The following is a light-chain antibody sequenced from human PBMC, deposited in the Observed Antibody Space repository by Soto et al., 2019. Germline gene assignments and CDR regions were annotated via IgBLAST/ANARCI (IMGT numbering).Light chain of an antibody. Sequence: QSALTQPRSVSGSPGQSVTISCTGTSSDVGGYNYVSWYQQHPGKAPKLMIYDVSTRPSGVPDRFPGSKSGNTASLTISGLQAEDEADYHCASYAGIYTCVFGGGTKVTVL. CDR1: SSDVGGYNY. J-gene: IGLJ3*02. CDR2: DVS. CDR3: ASYAGIYTCV. V-gene: IGLV2-11*01.